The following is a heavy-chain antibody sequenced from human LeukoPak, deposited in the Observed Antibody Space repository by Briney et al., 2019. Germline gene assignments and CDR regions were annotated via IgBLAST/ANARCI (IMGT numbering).Heavy chain of an antibody. CDR2: INPNSGAT. CDR1: GYTFIDYY. CDR3: ARVKKLMPESEF. Sequence: ASVKVSCKSSGYTFIDYYIHWVRQAPGQGLEWMGWINPNSGATKYAQKFQGRVSMTRDTSINTAYMDLTNLRSDDTAIFYCARVKKLMPESEFWGRGTLVTVSS. V-gene: IGHV1-2*02. D-gene: IGHD2-2*01. J-gene: IGHJ4*02.